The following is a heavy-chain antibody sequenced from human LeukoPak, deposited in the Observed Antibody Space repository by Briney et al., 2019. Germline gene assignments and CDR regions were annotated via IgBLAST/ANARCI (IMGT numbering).Heavy chain of an antibody. CDR1: GYTFTSYD. D-gene: IGHD4-17*01. CDR3: ATLTEPTVTSDY. J-gene: IGHJ4*02. CDR2: MNPNSGNT. Sequence: ASVKVSCKASGYTFTSYDINWVRQATGQGLEWMGWMNPNSGNTGYAQKFQGRVTMTRNTSISTAYMELSSLRSEDTAVYYCATLTEPTVTSDYWGQGTLVTVSS. V-gene: IGHV1-8*01.